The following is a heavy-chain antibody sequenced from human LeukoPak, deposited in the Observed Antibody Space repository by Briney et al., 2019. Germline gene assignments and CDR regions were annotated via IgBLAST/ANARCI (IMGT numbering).Heavy chain of an antibody. D-gene: IGHD5/OR15-5a*01. V-gene: IGHV3-53*01. CDR3: AKDRRYGVYDWEPVDT. Sequence: GGSLRLSCAASGFTVSSNYMSWVRQAPGKGLEWVSVIYSGGSTYYADSVKGRFTISRDNSKNTLYLQMNSLRAEDTAVYYCAKDRRYGVYDWEPVDTLGQGTLVTVSS. CDR2: IYSGGST. J-gene: IGHJ5*02. CDR1: GFTVSSNY.